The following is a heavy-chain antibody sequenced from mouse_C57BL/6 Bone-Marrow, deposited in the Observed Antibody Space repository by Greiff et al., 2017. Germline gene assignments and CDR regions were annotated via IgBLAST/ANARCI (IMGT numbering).Heavy chain of an antibody. Sequence: EVQLQQSGPELVKPGASVKISCQASGFTFTDYYMHWVKQSPGKSLEWIGDISPNFGGTSYNQQFKGKATLTVDKSSSTAYMDLRSLTSEDSAVYYCASYYYAMDYWGQGTSVTVSS. CDR1: GFTFTDYY. CDR3: ASYYYAMDY. J-gene: IGHJ4*01. V-gene: IGHV1-26*01. CDR2: ISPNFGGT.